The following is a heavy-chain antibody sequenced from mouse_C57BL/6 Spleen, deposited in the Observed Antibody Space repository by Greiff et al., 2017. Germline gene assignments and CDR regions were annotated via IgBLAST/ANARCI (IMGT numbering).Heavy chain of an antibody. CDR1: GYSITSGYY. CDR2: ISYDGSN. D-gene: IGHD2-4*01. Sequence: EVQLQESGPGLVKPSQSLSLTCSVTGYSITSGYYWNWIRQFPGNKLEWMGYISYDGSNNYNPSLKNRISITRDTSKNQFFLKLNSVTTEDTATYYCARAGDYYDYFFDYWGQGTTLTVSS. CDR3: ARAGDYYDYFFDY. V-gene: IGHV3-6*01. J-gene: IGHJ2*01.